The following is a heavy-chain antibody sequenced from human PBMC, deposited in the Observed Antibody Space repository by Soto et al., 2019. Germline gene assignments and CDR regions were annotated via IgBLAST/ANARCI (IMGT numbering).Heavy chain of an antibody. CDR1: GGSISSGGYY. J-gene: IGHJ4*02. D-gene: IGHD3-22*01. CDR2: IYYSGST. Sequence: QVQLQESGPGLVKPSQTLSLTCTVSGGSISSGGYYWSWIRQHPGKGLEWIGYIYYSGSTYYNPSLKSRVTLSVDTSKNQFSLKLSSVTAADTAVYYCARLLDPHYYDSSGYYPNDYWGQGTLVTVSS. CDR3: ARLLDPHYYDSSGYYPNDY. V-gene: IGHV4-31*03.